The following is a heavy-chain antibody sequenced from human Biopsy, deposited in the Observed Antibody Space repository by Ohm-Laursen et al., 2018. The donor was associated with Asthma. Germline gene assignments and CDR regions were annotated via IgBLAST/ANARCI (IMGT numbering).Heavy chain of an antibody. V-gene: IGHV4-31*03. D-gene: IGHD3-10*01. CDR1: GDSISSPAYY. J-gene: IGHJ6*02. CDR2: ISYSGTT. CDR3: ARAVDYSHYYGIDV. Sequence: SQTLSLTCTVSGDSISSPAYYWSWVRQHPGKGLEWIGYISYSGTTFYHPSLMSRLIISLDTSKNQFSLKLSSVTAADTAVYFCARAVDYSHYYGIDVWGQGITVTVS.